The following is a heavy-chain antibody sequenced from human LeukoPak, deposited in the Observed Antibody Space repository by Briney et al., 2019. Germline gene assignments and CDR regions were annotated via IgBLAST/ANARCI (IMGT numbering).Heavy chain of an antibody. J-gene: IGHJ4*02. Sequence: GGSLRLSCAASGFTFSSYEMNWVRQAPGKGLEWVSYISSSGSTIYYADSVKGRFTISRDNAKNSLYLQMNSLRAEDTAVYYCARVKLTTRLDYWGQRTLVTVSS. CDR3: ARVKLTTRLDY. CDR1: GFTFSSYE. V-gene: IGHV3-48*03. CDR2: ISSSGSTI. D-gene: IGHD1-14*01.